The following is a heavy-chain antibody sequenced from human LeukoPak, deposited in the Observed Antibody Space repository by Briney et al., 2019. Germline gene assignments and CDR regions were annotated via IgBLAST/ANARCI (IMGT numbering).Heavy chain of an antibody. CDR2: ISSSGSTI. J-gene: IGHJ6*03. CDR1: GFTFSDYY. CDR3: ARTPYDSSGYYASDYMDV. D-gene: IGHD3-22*01. V-gene: IGHV3-11*04. Sequence: GGSLRLSCAASGFTFSDYYMSWIRQAPGKGLEWVSCISSSGSTIYYADSVKGRFTISRDNAKNSLYLQMNSLRAEDTAVYYCARTPYDSSGYYASDYMDVWGKGTTVTVSS.